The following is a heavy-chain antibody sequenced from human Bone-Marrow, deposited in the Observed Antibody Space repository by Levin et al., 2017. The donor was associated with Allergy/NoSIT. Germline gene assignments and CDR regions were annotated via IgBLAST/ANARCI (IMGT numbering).Heavy chain of an antibody. V-gene: IGHV3-23*01. Sequence: GGSLRLSCAASGFSFNNHGLAWVRQAPGQGLQWVTSISGNGRGVQYEDSVKGRFTSARDNSKNTLYLQMNSLRSEDTAIYFCTFSPGSFCSGGACSRLDGIDHFHHWGQGTLVSVSS. CDR1: GFSFNNHG. CDR3: TFSPGSFCSGGACSRLDGIDHFHH. CDR2: ISGNGRGV. J-gene: IGHJ4*02. D-gene: IGHD2-21*02.